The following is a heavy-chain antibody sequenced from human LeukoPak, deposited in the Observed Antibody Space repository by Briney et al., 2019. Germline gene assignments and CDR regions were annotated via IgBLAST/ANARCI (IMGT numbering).Heavy chain of an antibody. V-gene: IGHV4-31*03. CDR1: GGSMNSGDYY. J-gene: IGHJ4*02. Sequence: SQTLSLTCTVSGGSMNSGDYYWSWIRQHPGTGLEWIGYIYYSGSTNYNPSLKSRATTTIDTSKNQFSLKLRSVTAADTAVYYCARDRCTSTSCQFDHWGQGTLVTVSS. D-gene: IGHD2-2*01. CDR3: ARDRCTSTSCQFDH. CDR2: IYYSGST.